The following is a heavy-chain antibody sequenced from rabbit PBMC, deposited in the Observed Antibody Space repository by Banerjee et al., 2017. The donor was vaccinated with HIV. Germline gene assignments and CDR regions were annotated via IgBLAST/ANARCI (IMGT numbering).Heavy chain of an antibody. CDR2: IYAGSSGST. CDR3: VSYDDYGDRNL. D-gene: IGHD2-1*01. CDR1: GFSFSSSYY. V-gene: IGHV1S45*01. Sequence: QEQLVESGGGLVKPGASLTLTCAASGFSFSSSYYMCWVRQAPGKGLEWIACIYAGSSGSTYYASWAKGRFTISKTSSTTVTLQMTSLTAADTATYFCVSYDDYGDRNLWGQGTLVTVS. J-gene: IGHJ4*01.